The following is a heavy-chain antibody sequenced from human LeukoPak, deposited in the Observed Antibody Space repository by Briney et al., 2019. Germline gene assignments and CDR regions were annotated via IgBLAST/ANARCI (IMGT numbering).Heavy chain of an antibody. Sequence: GASVKVSCKASGYPFTGYYMHWVRQAPGQGLEWLGWINPNSGGTNYAQKFQGRVTMTRDTSLSTAYMELSRLRSDDTAVYYCARGTRIVVVPAAIRFDYWGEGTLVTVSS. CDR2: INPNSGGT. D-gene: IGHD2-2*02. CDR1: GYPFTGYY. V-gene: IGHV1-2*02. CDR3: ARGTRIVVVPAAIRFDY. J-gene: IGHJ4*02.